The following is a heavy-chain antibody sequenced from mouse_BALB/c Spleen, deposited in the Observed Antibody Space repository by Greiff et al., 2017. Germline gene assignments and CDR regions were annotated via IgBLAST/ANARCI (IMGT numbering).Heavy chain of an antibody. CDR1: GFSLTGYG. J-gene: IGHJ4*01. CDR3: ARGGPPYAMDY. V-gene: IGHV2-6-7*01. Sequence: QVQLKESGPGLVAPSQSLSITCTVSGFSLTGYGVNWVRQPPGKGLEWLGMIWGDGSTDYNSALKSRLSISKDNSKSQVFLKMNSLQTDDTARYYCARGGPPYAMDYWGQGTSVTVSS. CDR2: IWGDGST.